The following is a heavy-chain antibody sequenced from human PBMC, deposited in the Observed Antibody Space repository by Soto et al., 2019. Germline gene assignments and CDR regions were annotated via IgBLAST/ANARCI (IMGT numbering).Heavy chain of an antibody. CDR3: VRGHNYYDSSGYYGD. CDR1: GYTFTNYD. J-gene: IGHJ4*02. D-gene: IGHD3-22*01. Sequence: QVQLVQSGAEVKKPGASVKVSCKASGYTFTNYDINWVRQATGQGVEWMGWLNPKSGNTGYAQKFQGRVTMTRSNSVSTAYMERTSLRSEDTAVYYCVRGHNYYDSSGYYGDWGQGTLVTVSS. V-gene: IGHV1-8*01. CDR2: LNPKSGNT.